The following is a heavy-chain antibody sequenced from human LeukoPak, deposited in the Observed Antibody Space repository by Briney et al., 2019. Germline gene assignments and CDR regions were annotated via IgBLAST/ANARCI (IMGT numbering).Heavy chain of an antibody. CDR2: MNPNSGNT. V-gene: IGHV1-8*01. D-gene: IGHD6-19*01. J-gene: IGHJ6*03. CDR3: ARRAVDNSYYYYMDV. CDR1: GYTFTSYD. Sequence: ASVKVSCKASGYTFTSYDINWVRQATGQGLEWMGWMNPNSGNTGYAQKFQGRVTITRNTSISTAYMEVSSLRYEDTAVYYCARRAVDNSYYYYMDVWGKGTTVTVSS.